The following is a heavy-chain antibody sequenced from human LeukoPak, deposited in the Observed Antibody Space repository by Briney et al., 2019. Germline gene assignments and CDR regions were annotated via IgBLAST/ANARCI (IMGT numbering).Heavy chain of an antibody. CDR2: IYYSGST. D-gene: IGHD5-12*01. J-gene: IGHJ4*02. CDR3: ARAPSSGFDYYFDS. Sequence: SETLSLTCTVSGGSISSYYWSWIRQPPGKGLEWIGYIYYSGSTNYNPSLKSRVTISVDTSKNQFSLKLSPVTAADTAVYYCARAPSSGFDYYFDSWGQGTLVTVSS. V-gene: IGHV4-59*12. CDR1: GGSISSYY.